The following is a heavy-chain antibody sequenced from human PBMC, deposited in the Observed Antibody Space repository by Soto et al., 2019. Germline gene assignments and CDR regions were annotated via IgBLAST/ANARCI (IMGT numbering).Heavy chain of an antibody. CDR3: ARAGDYYDSSGDDAFDI. CDR1: GFTFSSYG. CDR2: IWYDGSNK. D-gene: IGHD3-22*01. V-gene: IGHV3-33*01. Sequence: QVQLVESGGGVVQPGRSLRLSCVASGFTFSSYGMHWVRQAPGKGLEWVAVIWYDGSNKYYADSVKGRFTISRDNSKNTLYLQMNSLRAEDTAVYYCARAGDYYDSSGDDAFDIWGQGTMVTVSS. J-gene: IGHJ3*02.